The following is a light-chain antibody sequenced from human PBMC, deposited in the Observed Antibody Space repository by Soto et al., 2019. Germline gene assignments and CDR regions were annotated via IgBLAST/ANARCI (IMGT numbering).Light chain of an antibody. CDR2: KAS. J-gene: IGKJ1*01. CDR3: QHYNSYSEA. Sequence: DIKMTQSPSTLSGSVGNRVTITCRAGQTISIWLAWYQQKPGKAPKLLIYKASTLKSGVPSRFSGSGSGTEFTLTISSLQPDDFATYYCQHYNSYSEAFGQGTKVELK. CDR1: QTISIW. V-gene: IGKV1-5*03.